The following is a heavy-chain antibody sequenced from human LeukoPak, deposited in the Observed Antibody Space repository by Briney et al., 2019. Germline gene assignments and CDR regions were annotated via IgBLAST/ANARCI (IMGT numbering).Heavy chain of an antibody. V-gene: IGHV3-7*01. CDR3: ARAPQTGTTDY. Sequence: GGSLRLSCAASGSSFSNYWMSWVRQPPGKGLEWVANISQDGSGKYYVDSVKGRFTISRDNAKNSLYLQMNSLKAEDTAMYYCARAPQTGTTDYWGQGTLVTVSS. CDR2: ISQDGSGK. D-gene: IGHD1-1*01. J-gene: IGHJ4*02. CDR1: GSSFSNYW.